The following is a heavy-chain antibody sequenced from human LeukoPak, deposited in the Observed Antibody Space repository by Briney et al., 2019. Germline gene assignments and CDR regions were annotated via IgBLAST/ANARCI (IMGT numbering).Heavy chain of an antibody. CDR2: ISWDGGST. D-gene: IGHD1-26*01. CDR3: AKGGRGSGSPVAFDI. CDR1: GFTFDGYA. V-gene: IGHV3-43D*03. J-gene: IGHJ3*02. Sequence: GGSLRLSCAASGFTFDGYAMHWVRQPPGKGLEWVSLISWDGGSTYYADSVKGRFTIFRDDSKISLYLQMNSLRPEDTALYYCAKGGRGSGSPVAFDIWGQGTMVTVSS.